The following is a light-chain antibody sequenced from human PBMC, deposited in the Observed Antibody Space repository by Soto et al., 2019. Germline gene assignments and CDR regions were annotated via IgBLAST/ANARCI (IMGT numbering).Light chain of an antibody. CDR2: KAS. Sequence: DIQMTQSPTTLSASVGDRAIITCRASQTVRNWLAWFQQKPGEAPKLLIYKASRLESGVSSRFSGSGYGTDFTLTITNLVPGDSATYFCKQYDASPLTFGQGTKLEIK. J-gene: IGKJ2*01. CDR3: KQYDASPLT. CDR1: QTVRNW. V-gene: IGKV1-5*03.